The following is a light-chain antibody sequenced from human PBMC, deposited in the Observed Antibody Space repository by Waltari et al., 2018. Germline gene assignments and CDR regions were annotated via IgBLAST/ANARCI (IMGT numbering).Light chain of an antibody. J-gene: IGKJ2*01. V-gene: IGKV3-15*01. CDR3: QQYDEWPPRYT. Sequence: DTVLTQSPATLSVSPGDGATLSCRASQGVRRNLAWYQQRPSQAPRLLIFGASTRAPGVAARFIGRGSGTEFTLTITGLQSEDSAIYFCQQYDEWPPRYTFGQGTTLEIK. CDR2: GAS. CDR1: QGVRRN.